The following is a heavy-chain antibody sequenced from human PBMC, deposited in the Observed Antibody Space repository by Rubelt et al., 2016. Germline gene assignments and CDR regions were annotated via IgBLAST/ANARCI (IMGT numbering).Heavy chain of an antibody. Sequence: EVQLVESGGGLVQPGRSLRLSCAASGFTFSKYSMNWVRQAPGKGLEWVSYITSSSDTIFYADSVGGRFTISRDNAKNSLYLQMNGLRAEDTALYYCASAVLDYWGQGTLVIVSS. CDR2: ITSSSDTI. V-gene: IGHV3-48*01. CDR1: GFTFSKYS. CDR3: ASAVLDY. J-gene: IGHJ4*02.